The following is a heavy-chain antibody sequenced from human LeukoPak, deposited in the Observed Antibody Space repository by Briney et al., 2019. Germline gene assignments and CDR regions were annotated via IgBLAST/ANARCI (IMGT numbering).Heavy chain of an antibody. CDR3: ARGISGQSEWCSGGSCYVDAFDI. Sequence: ASVKVSCKASGGTFSSYAISWGRQAPGHGLEWMGGIIPIFGTANYAQKFQGRVTITADESTSTAYMELSSLRSEDTAVYYCARGISGQSEWCSGGSCYVDAFDIWGQGTMVTVSS. J-gene: IGHJ3*02. D-gene: IGHD2-15*01. CDR1: GGTFSSYA. CDR2: IIPIFGTA. V-gene: IGHV1-69*13.